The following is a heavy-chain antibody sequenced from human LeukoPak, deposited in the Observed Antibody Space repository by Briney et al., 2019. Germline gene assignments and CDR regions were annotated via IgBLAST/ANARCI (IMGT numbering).Heavy chain of an antibody. CDR2: IYSGGST. V-gene: IGHV3-66*01. CDR3: AKDHTIEWLRLGSAAFDI. CDR1: GFTVSSNY. D-gene: IGHD5-12*01. Sequence: GGALRLSCAASGFTVSSNYMSWVRQAPGKGLEWLSVIYSGGSTYYADSVKGRFTISRDNSKNTLYLQMNSLRAEDTAVYYCAKDHTIEWLRLGSAAFDIWGQGTMVTVSS. J-gene: IGHJ3*02.